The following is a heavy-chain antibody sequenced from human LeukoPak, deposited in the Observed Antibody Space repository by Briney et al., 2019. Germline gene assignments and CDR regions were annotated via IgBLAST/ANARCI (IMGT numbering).Heavy chain of an antibody. CDR2: VSPYNGNT. CDR3: ARNGRVRRVVKDLFEY. CDR1: GYTFTDYD. V-gene: IGHV1-18*01. J-gene: IGHJ4*02. D-gene: IGHD3-10*01. Sequence: ASVSVSCKTSGYTFTDYDITWVRQAPGQGLEWMGRVSPYNGNTYYSQRFQDRVTITKDTSTSTAYMDLRNLRTDDTAMYYCARNGRVRRVVKDLFEYWGQGTLVAVSS.